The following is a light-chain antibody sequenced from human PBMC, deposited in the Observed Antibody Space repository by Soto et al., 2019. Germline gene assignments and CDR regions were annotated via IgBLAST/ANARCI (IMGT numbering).Light chain of an antibody. V-gene: IGLV2-11*01. CDR3: CSYAGSYTLYV. CDR2: DVS. Sequence: QSVLTQPRSVSGSPGQSVTISCSGTSSEVGGYNYVSWYQQHPGKAPNLMIYDVSKRLSGVPVRFSGSKSGNTASLTIFGLQAEDEADYYCCSYAGSYTLYVFGTGTKVTVL. CDR1: SSEVGGYNY. J-gene: IGLJ1*01.